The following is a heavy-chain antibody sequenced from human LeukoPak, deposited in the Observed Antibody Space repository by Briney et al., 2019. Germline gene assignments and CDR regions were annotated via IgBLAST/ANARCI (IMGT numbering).Heavy chain of an antibody. Sequence: SVKVSCKASGYTFTGYYMHWVRQAPGQGLEWMGWINPNSGGTNYAQKFQGWVTMTRDTSISTAYMELSRLRSDDTAVYYCARDGITLPRGAGYYGMDVWGQGTTVTVSS. J-gene: IGHJ6*02. CDR3: ARDGITLPRGAGYYGMDV. CDR2: INPNSGGT. CDR1: GYTFTGYY. V-gene: IGHV1-2*04. D-gene: IGHD3-10*01.